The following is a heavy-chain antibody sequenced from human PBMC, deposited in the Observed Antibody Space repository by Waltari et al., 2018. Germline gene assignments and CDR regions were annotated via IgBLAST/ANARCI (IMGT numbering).Heavy chain of an antibody. CDR3: ASCTGGNCYSYGFDV. J-gene: IGHJ6*02. CDR1: GFTFSSSG. CDR2: RSSDGNRE. D-gene: IGHD2-8*02. V-gene: IGHV3-30*03. Sequence: QVQLVESGGGVVQPGRSLRLSCAASGFTFSSSGLHWVRQTPGRGLEWVAIRSSDGNRESYADSVKGRFSISRDNSKNRLSLEMNSLRPEDTAVYYCASCTGGNCYSYGFDVWGQGTTVTGSS.